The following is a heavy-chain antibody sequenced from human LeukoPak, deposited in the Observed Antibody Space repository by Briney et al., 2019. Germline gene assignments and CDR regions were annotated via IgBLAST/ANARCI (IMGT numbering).Heavy chain of an antibody. D-gene: IGHD3-10*01. V-gene: IGHV1-46*01. CDR1: GYTFTSNY. CDR3: ARDESSTMVRGVIGGWFDP. Sequence: ASVKVSCKAFGYTFTSNYTHWVRQAPGQGPEWMGVISPSGGSTTYAQKFQGRVTLTRDMSTSTDYLELSSLRSEDTAVYYCARDESSTMVRGVIGGWFDPWGQGTLVTVSS. CDR2: ISPSGGST. J-gene: IGHJ5*02.